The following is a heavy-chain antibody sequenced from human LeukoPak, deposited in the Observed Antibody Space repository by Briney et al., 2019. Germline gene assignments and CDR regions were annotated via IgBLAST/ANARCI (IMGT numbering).Heavy chain of an antibody. D-gene: IGHD2-21*01. CDR1: GGSISSYY. V-gene: IGHV4-59*01. Sequence: SETLSLTCTVSGGSISSYYWSWIRQPPGKGLEWIGYILDSGSTNYNPSLKSRVTISVDTSNNHFSLKLSSVTAADTAVYYCARAITIRGLIFDYWGQGTLVTVSS. CDR3: ARAITIRGLIFDY. J-gene: IGHJ4*02. CDR2: ILDSGST.